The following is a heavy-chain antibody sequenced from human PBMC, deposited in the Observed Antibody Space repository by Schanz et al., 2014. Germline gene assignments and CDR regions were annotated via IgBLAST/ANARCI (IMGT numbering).Heavy chain of an antibody. Sequence: QVQLVESGGGVVQPGRSLRLSCATSGLNFGYYCMNWVRQAPGKGLEWVASIGYDGSEKYYADSVKGRFTISRDNSKNTLYFLKRDRTPADTAADYCGRGPIPSQGLPLDFWGQGTLVTVSS. CDR3: GRGPIPSQGLPLDF. D-gene: IGHD2-15*01. J-gene: IGHJ4*02. CDR2: IGYDGSEK. V-gene: IGHV3-33*08. CDR1: GLNFGYYC.